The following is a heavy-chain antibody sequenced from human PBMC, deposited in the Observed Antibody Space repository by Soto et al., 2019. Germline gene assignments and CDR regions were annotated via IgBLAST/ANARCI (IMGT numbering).Heavy chain of an antibody. V-gene: IGHV3-13*01. J-gene: IGHJ3*02. CDR2: IGTAGDT. Sequence: GESLRLSCAASGFTFSSYDMHWVRQATGKGLEWVSAIGTAGDTYYPGSVKGRFTISRENAKNSLYLQMNSLRAEDTAVYYCARSSLTNDAFDIWGQGTMVTVSS. CDR3: ARSSLTNDAFDI. D-gene: IGHD4-4*01. CDR1: GFTFSSYD.